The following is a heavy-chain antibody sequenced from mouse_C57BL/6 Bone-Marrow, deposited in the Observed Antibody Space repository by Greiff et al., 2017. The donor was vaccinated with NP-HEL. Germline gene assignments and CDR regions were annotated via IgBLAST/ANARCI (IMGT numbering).Heavy chain of an antibody. CDR1: GFNIKDDY. CDR3: TTDYGSSTD. Sequence: VHVKQSGAELVRPGASVKLSCTASGFNIKDDYMHWVKQRPEQGLEWIGWIDPENGDTEYASKFQGKATITADTSSTTAYLQLSSLTSEDTAVYYCTTDYGSSTDWGQGTTLTVSS. D-gene: IGHD1-1*01. CDR2: IDPENGDT. J-gene: IGHJ2*01. V-gene: IGHV14-4*01.